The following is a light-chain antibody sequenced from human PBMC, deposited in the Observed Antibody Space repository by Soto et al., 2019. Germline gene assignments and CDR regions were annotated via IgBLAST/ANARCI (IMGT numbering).Light chain of an antibody. CDR3: QQGYSAWT. CDR1: QSISNY. J-gene: IGKJ1*01. CDR2: SAS. V-gene: IGKV1-39*01. Sequence: DIQMTQSPSSLSASVGDRVTITCRASQSISNYLNWYQEKLGKAPKLLIYSASTLQSGVPSRFSGSGSGTDFTLTISSLQPEDFATYYCQQGYSAWTFGQGTKVDIK.